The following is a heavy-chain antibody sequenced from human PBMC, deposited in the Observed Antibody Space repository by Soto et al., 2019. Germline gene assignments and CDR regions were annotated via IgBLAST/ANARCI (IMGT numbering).Heavy chain of an antibody. D-gene: IGHD1-7*01. J-gene: IGHJ4*02. CDR3: VRRVSGNYDY. Sequence: EVQLAESGGGMVQPGGSLRLSCVASGFTFSSYDMHWVRQAPGKGLEYVSSISSNGGTTYYGNSVKGRFTISRDNSKNTLYVRVGILRAEDMAVYYCVRRVSGNYDYWGQGTLVTVSS. V-gene: IGHV3-64*01. CDR1: GFTFSSYD. CDR2: ISSNGGTT.